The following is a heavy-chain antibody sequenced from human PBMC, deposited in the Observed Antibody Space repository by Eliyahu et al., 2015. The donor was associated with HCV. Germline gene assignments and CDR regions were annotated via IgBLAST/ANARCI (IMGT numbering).Heavy chain of an antibody. V-gene: IGHV3-33*08. D-gene: IGHD6-13*01. CDR1: GFTFSSYG. CDR2: IWYDGSNK. Sequence: QVQLVESGGGVVQPGRSLRLSCAASGFTFSSYGMHWXXQAXGKGLEWVAVIWYDGSNKYYADSVKGRFTISRDNSKNTLYLQMNSLRAEDTAVYYCARDPPRPSGSSWLPTFYYYYGMDVWGQGTTVTVSS. CDR3: ARDPPRPSGSSWLPTFYYYYGMDV. J-gene: IGHJ6*02.